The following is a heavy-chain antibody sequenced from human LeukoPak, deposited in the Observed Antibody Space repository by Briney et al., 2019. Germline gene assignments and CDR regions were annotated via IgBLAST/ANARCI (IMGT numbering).Heavy chain of an antibody. J-gene: IGHJ4*02. CDR2: INHSGST. D-gene: IGHD5-18*01. V-gene: IGHV4-34*01. Sequence: SETLSLTCAVYGGSFSGYYWSWIRQPPGKGLEWIGEINHSGSTNYNPSLKSRVTISVDTSKNQFSLKLSSVTAADTAVYYCARMDTATAFDYWGQGTLVIVSS. CDR1: GGSFSGYY. CDR3: ARMDTATAFDY.